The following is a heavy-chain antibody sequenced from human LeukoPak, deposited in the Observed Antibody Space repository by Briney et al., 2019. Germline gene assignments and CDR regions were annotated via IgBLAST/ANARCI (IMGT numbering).Heavy chain of an antibody. V-gene: IGHV3-23*01. Sequence: GGSLRLSCAASGFTFSSYAMSWVRQAPGKGLEWVSAISGSGGSTYYADSVKGRFTISRDNSKNTLYLQMNSLRAEDTAVYYCARDSRDYGGEPFDYWGQGTLVTVSS. CDR3: ARDSRDYGGEPFDY. D-gene: IGHD4-23*01. CDR1: GFTFSSYA. CDR2: ISGSGGST. J-gene: IGHJ4*02.